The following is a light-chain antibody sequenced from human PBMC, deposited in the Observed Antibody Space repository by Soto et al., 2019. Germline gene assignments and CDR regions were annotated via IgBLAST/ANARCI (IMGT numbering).Light chain of an antibody. V-gene: IGKV1-5*01. J-gene: IGKJ1*01. CDR3: QQYNSYPRT. Sequence: DIPMTQSPSTLSASVGDRVTITCRASQSISSWLAWYQQKPGKAPKLLIYDASSLESGVPSRFSGSGSGTEFTLTISSLQPDDFATYDGQQYNSYPRTFGQGTKVEIK. CDR2: DAS. CDR1: QSISSW.